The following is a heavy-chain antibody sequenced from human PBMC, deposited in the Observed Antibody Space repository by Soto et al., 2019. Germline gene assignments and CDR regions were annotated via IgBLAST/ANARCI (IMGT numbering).Heavy chain of an antibody. Sequence: SETLSLTCAVSCGSISSGGYSWSWIRQPPGKGLEWIGYIYHSGSTYYNPSLKSRVTISVDRSKNQFSLKLSSVTAADTAVYYCARGGIAAPKNWFDPWGQGTLVTVSS. D-gene: IGHD6-13*01. CDR2: IYHSGST. CDR1: CGSISSGGYS. V-gene: IGHV4-30-2*01. CDR3: ARGGIAAPKNWFDP. J-gene: IGHJ5*02.